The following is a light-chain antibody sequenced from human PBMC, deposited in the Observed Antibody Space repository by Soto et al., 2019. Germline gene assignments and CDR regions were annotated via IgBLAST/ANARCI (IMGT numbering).Light chain of an antibody. CDR2: AAS. CDR3: QQRIDWPLT. Sequence: DIQMTQSPSSLSASVGDRVTITCRASQSISSYLNWYQQKPGKAPKLLIYAASSLQSGVPSRFSGSGSGTDFTLTISSLQPEDFATYYCQQRIDWPLTFGGG. CDR1: QSISSY. J-gene: IGKJ4*01. V-gene: IGKV1-39*01.